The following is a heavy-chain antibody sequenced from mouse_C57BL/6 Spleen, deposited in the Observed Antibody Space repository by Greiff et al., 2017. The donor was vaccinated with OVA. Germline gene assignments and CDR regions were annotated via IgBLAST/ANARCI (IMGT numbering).Heavy chain of an antibody. CDR1: GFSINSDCY. J-gene: IGHJ4*01. CDR2: TFYSGIT. V-gene: IGHV3-3*01. Sequence: EVQRVESGPSLVRPSQTLSLSCTATGFSINSDCYWIWIRQFPGNNLEYIGYTFYSGITYYNPSLESRTYITRDTSKNQFSLKLSSVTTEDTATYYCASYSSHYYAMDYWGKGTSVTVSS. CDR3: ASYSSHYYAMDY. D-gene: IGHD2-5*01.